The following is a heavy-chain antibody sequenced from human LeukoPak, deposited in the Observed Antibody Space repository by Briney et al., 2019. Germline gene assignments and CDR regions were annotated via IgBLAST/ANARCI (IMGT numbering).Heavy chain of an antibody. J-gene: IGHJ4*02. D-gene: IGHD5-18*01. CDR1: GFTFSSYW. CDR2: IKKGGSEK. Sequence: GGSLRLPCTASGFTFSSYWMSWVRQAPGKGLEWVANIKKGGSEKYYVDSVKGRFTISRDNAKTSLYLQMNSLRAEDTAVYYCARDLSGVTGYTYGRGIDYWGQGTLVTVSS. V-gene: IGHV3-7*01. CDR3: ARDLSGVTGYTYGRGIDY.